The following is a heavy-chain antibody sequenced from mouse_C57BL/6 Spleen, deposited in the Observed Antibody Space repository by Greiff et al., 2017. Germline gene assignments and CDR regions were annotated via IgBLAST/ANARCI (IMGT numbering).Heavy chain of an antibody. CDR2: INPSSGYT. CDR3: ARSDDYGNYYAMDY. CDR1: GYTFTSYT. Sequence: QVQLQQSGAELARPGASVKMSCKASGYTFTSYTMHWVKQRPGPGLEWIGYINPSSGYTKYNQKFKDKATLTADKSSSTAYMQQSSLTSEDSAVYYGARSDDYGNYYAMDYWGQGTSVTVAS. J-gene: IGHJ4*01. V-gene: IGHV1-4*01. D-gene: IGHD2-4*01.